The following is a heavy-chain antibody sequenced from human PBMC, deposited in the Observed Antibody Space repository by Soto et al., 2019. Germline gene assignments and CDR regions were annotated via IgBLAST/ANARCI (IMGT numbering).Heavy chain of an antibody. D-gene: IGHD3-22*01. V-gene: IGHV4-31*03. Sequence: QVQLQESGPGLVKPSQTLSLTCTVSGGSISSGGYYWSWIRQHPGKGLEWIGYIYYSGSTYYSPSLKRRVTISGDKAKNQFSLKLSSVTAADTAVYYCARTSYDRSGTAADPWGQGTLVTVSS. CDR3: ARTSYDRSGTAADP. CDR1: GGSISSGGYY. CDR2: IYYSGST. J-gene: IGHJ5*02.